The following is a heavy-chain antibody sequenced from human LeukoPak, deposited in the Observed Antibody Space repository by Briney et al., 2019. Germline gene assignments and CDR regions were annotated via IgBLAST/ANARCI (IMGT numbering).Heavy chain of an antibody. Sequence: GGSLRLSCAASGFTFSSYSMNWVRQAPGKGLEWVSSISSSSSYIYYADSVKGQFTISRDNAKNSLYLQMNSLRAEDTAVYYCARDLRYNWNDGNYWGQGTLVTVSS. CDR2: ISSSSSYI. CDR1: GFTFSSYS. J-gene: IGHJ4*02. CDR3: ARDLRYNWNDGNY. D-gene: IGHD1-20*01. V-gene: IGHV3-21*01.